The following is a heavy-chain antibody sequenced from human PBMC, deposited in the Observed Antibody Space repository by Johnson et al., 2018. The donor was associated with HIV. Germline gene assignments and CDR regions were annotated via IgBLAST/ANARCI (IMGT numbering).Heavy chain of an antibody. D-gene: IGHD3-3*01. J-gene: IGHJ3*02. CDR1: GLNFSDYG. Sequence: QVQLVEFGGGVVQPGMFVTLSCAASGLNFSDYGMHWVRQAPGKGLEWVAVISYDGSNKYYADSVKGRFTISRDNSKNTLYLQMNSLRAEDTAVFYCAKASGNGYYVDAFDIWGQGTRVTVSS. V-gene: IGHV3-30-3*01. CDR3: AKASGNGYYVDAFDI. CDR2: ISYDGSNK.